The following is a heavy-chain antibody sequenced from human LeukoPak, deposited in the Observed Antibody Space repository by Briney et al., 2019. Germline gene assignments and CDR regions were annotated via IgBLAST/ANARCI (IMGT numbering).Heavy chain of an antibody. D-gene: IGHD2-2*01. CDR2: ISYDGSNK. CDR3: ARDLSSTSSWATVPDY. V-gene: IGHV3-30-3*01. CDR1: GFTFSSYA. Sequence: PGRSLRLSCAASGFTFSSYAMLWVRQAPGKGLEWVAVISYDGSNKYYADSVKGRFTITRDNSKNTLYLQMNSLRAEDTAVYYCARDLSSTSSWATVPDYWGQGTLVTVST. J-gene: IGHJ4*02.